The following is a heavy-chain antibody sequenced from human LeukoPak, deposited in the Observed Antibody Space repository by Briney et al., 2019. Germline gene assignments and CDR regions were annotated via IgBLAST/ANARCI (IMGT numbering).Heavy chain of an antibody. J-gene: IGHJ4*02. CDR2: ISHDRSNS. V-gene: IGHV3-30*18. D-gene: IGHD3-22*01. CDR3: AKTHYYDSSGVPGDY. CDR1: GFTFSSYG. Sequence: GGSLRLSCAASGFTFSSYGMHWVRQAPGKGLEWVAVISHDRSNSYYADSVKGRFTISRDNSKNTLYLQMSSLRAGDTAVYYCAKTHYYDSSGVPGDYWGQGTLVTVSS.